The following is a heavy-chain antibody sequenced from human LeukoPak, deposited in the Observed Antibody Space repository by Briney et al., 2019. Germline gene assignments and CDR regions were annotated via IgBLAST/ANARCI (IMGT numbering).Heavy chain of an antibody. V-gene: IGHV1-2*02. CDR3: ARDLFYCSSTSCRSRWFDP. J-gene: IGHJ5*02. CDR1: GYTFTGYY. D-gene: IGHD2-2*01. CDR2: INPNSGGT. Sequence: ASVKVSCKASGYTFTGYYMHWMRQAPGQGLEWMGWINPNSGGTNDAQKFQGRVTMTRDTSISTAYMELSRLRSDDTAVYYCARDLFYCSSTSCRSRWFDPWGQGTLVTVSS.